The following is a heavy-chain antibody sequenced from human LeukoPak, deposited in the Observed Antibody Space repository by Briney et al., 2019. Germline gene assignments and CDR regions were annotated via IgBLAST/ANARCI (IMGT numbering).Heavy chain of an antibody. Sequence: GGSLRLSCAASGFTFSSYGMHWVRQAPGKGLEWVAFIRYDGSNKYYADCVKGRFTISRDNSKNRLYLQMNSLRAEDTAVYYCANSKGRYYGSGSYSYFDYWGQGTLVTVSS. CDR2: IRYDGSNK. D-gene: IGHD3-10*01. J-gene: IGHJ4*02. CDR3: ANSKGRYYGSGSYSYFDY. V-gene: IGHV3-30*02. CDR1: GFTFSSYG.